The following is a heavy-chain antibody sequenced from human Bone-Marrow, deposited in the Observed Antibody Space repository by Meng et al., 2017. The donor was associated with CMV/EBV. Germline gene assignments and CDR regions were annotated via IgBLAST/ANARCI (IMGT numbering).Heavy chain of an antibody. CDR3: ARDPGYSSSADDY. CDR1: GFTFSSYS. V-gene: IGHV3-21*01. D-gene: IGHD6-13*01. Sequence: GESLKISCAASGFTFSSYSMNWVRQAPGKGLEWVSSISSSSSYIYYADSVKGRFTISRDNAENSLYLQMNSLRAEDTAVYYCARDPGYSSSADDYWGQGTLVTVSS. CDR2: ISSSSSYI. J-gene: IGHJ4*02.